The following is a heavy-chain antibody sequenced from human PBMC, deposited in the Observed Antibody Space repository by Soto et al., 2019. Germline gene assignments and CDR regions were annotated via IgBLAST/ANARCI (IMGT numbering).Heavy chain of an antibody. CDR2: ISYDGSNK. CDR1: VFTFSSYG. J-gene: IGHJ6*02. Sequence: QVQLVESGGGVVQPGRSLILSCAASVFTFSSYGMHWVRQAPGKGLEWVDVISYDGSNKYYADSVKGRFTISRDNSKNTLYLQMNSLRTEDTAVYYCAKHQGGVTDFYYGMDVWGQGTTVTVSS. D-gene: IGHD3-3*01. V-gene: IGHV3-30*18. CDR3: AKHQGGVTDFYYGMDV.